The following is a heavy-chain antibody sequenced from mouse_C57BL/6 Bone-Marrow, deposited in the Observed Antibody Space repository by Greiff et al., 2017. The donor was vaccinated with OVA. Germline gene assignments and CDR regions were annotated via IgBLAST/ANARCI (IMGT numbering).Heavy chain of an antibody. V-gene: IGHV10-1*01. D-gene: IGHD2-9*01. CDR3: VRPYYAYDGDLMDY. CDR1: GFSFNTYA. CDR2: IRSKSNNYAT. J-gene: IGHJ4*01. Sequence: EVQGVESGGGLVQPKGSLKLSCAASGFSFNTYAMNWVRQAPGKGLEWVARIRSKSNNYATYYADSVKDRFTISRNDSESMLYLQMNHLKTEDTAMYYCVRPYYAYDGDLMDYWGQGTSVTVSS.